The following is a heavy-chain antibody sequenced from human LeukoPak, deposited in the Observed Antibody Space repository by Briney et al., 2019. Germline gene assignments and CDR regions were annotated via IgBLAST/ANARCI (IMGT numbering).Heavy chain of an antibody. V-gene: IGHV1-69*04. CDR3: AREESWGSSPLDY. J-gene: IGHJ4*02. D-gene: IGHD3-16*01. CDR2: IIPILGIA. Sequence: SVKVSCKASGGTFSSYAISWVRQAPGQGLEWMGRIIPILGIANYAQKFQGRVTITADKSTSTAYMELSSLRSEDTAVYYCAREESWGSSPLDYWGQGTLVTVSS. CDR1: GGTFSSYA.